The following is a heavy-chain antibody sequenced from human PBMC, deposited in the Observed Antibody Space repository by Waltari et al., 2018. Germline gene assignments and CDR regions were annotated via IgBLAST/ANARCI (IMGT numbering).Heavy chain of an antibody. CDR3: ARQQQQLPKGDYYGMDV. CDR2: IYHSGST. D-gene: IGHD6-13*01. Sequence: QVQLQESGPGLVKPSGTLSLTCAVSGGSISSSNWWSWVRQPPGKGLEWIREIYHSGSTNYNPSLKSRVPRSVDKSKTQFSLKLSSVTAADTAVYYCARQQQQLPKGDYYGMDVWGQGTTVTVSS. CDR1: GGSISSSNW. V-gene: IGHV4-4*02. J-gene: IGHJ6*02.